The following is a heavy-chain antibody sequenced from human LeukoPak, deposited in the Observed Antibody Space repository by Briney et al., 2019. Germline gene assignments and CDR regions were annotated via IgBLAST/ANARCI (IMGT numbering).Heavy chain of an antibody. Sequence: PSETLSLTCTASGGSISSYYWSWIRQPPGKGLEWIGRIYTHGGTNYHPSLKSRVTISVDTSKNQFSLNLSSVTAADTAVYFCARGFGGQEVYDYWGQGTLVTVSS. CDR1: GGSISSYY. CDR2: IYTHGGT. V-gene: IGHV4-4*08. CDR3: ARGFGGQEVYDY. D-gene: IGHD2-15*01. J-gene: IGHJ4*02.